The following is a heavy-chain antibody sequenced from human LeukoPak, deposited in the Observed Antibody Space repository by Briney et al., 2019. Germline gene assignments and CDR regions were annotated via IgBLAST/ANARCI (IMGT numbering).Heavy chain of an antibody. Sequence: GGSLRLSCAASGFTFSTFGIHWVRQAPGKGLEWVAVIWYDGSNKYYADSVKGRFTISRDNSKNTLYLQMNSLRAEDTAVYYCALGGYFDWLSFDYWGQGTLVTVSS. CDR3: ALGGYFDWLSFDY. CDR2: IWYDGSNK. J-gene: IGHJ4*02. V-gene: IGHV3-33*01. D-gene: IGHD3-9*01. CDR1: GFTFSTFG.